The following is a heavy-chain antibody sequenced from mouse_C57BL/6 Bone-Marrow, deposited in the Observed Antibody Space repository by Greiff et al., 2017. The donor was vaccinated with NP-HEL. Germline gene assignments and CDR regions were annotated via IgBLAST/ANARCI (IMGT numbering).Heavy chain of an antibody. CDR1: GYTFTSYG. V-gene: IGHV1-81*01. D-gene: IGHD1-1*01. CDR2: IYPRSGNT. Sequence: VQRVESGAELARPGASVKLSCKASGYTFTSYGISWVKQRTGQGLEWIGEIYPRSGNTYYNEKFKGKATLTADKSSSTAYMELRSLTSEDSAVYFCARRGVTTVEDFDYWGQGTTLTVSS. CDR3: ARRGVTTVEDFDY. J-gene: IGHJ2*01.